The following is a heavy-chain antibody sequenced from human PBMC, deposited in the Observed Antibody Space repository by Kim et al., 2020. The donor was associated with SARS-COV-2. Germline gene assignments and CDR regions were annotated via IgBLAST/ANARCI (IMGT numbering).Heavy chain of an antibody. CDR1: GFTFSSYA. CDR3: AKDPQLLWFGELSESPSYNWFDP. CDR2: ISGSGGST. V-gene: IGHV3-23*01. J-gene: IGHJ5*02. D-gene: IGHD3-10*01. Sequence: GGSLRLSCAASGFTFSSYAMSWVRQAPGKGLEWVSAISGSGGSTYYADSVKGRFTISRDNSKNTLYLQMNSLRAEDTAVYYCAKDPQLLWFGELSESPSYNWFDPWGQGTLVTVSS.